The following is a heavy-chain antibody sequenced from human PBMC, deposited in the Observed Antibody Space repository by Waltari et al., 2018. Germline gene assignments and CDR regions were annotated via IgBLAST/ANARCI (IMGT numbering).Heavy chain of an antibody. J-gene: IGHJ3*02. D-gene: IGHD3-22*01. V-gene: IGHV4-59*11. Sequence: VQLQESGPGLVKSSETLSLRCNVSGDSIRSHFWRWIRQAPGKGLERIGHMYFSGTKDYNPSLKSRVAISIYTSKNHFSLNLRSVTAADTAIYYCARLPRGSVIIGAFDIWGQGTQVTVSS. CDR2: MYFSGTK. CDR3: ARLPRGSVIIGAFDI. CDR1: GDSIRSHF.